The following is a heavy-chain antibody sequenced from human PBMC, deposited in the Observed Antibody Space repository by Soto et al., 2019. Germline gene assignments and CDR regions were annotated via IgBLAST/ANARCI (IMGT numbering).Heavy chain of an antibody. J-gene: IGHJ5*02. D-gene: IGHD3-9*01. Sequence: QVQLVQSGAEVKKPGSSVRVSCKASGAAFNTITINWVRQAPGQGLEWMGGFVPVFGSATYAQKFQGRVASTADASTNTFYIELRRLNSEDTALYYCVREDDTTGSYSWFDTWGQGTLVTVSS. V-gene: IGHV1-69*01. CDR3: VREDDTTGSYSWFDT. CDR2: FVPVFGSA. CDR1: GAAFNTIT.